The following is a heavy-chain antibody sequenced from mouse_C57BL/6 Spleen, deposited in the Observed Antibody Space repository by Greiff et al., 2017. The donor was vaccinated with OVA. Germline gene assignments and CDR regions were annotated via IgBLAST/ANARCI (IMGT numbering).Heavy chain of an antibody. V-gene: IGHV1-82*01. CDR3: ASSTGTDY. Sequence: VKLMESGPELVKPGASVKISCKASGYAFSSSWMNWVKQRPGKGLEWIGRIYPGDGDTNYNGKFKGKATLTADKSSSTAYMQLSSLTSEDSAVYFCASSTGTDYWGQGTTLTVSS. J-gene: IGHJ2*01. D-gene: IGHD4-1*02. CDR2: IYPGDGDT. CDR1: GYAFSSSW.